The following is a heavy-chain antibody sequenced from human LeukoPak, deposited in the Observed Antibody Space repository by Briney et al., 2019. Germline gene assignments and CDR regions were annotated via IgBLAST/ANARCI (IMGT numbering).Heavy chain of an antibody. D-gene: IGHD6-13*01. CDR1: GGSFSGYY. V-gene: IGHV4-34*01. CDR2: INHSGST. CDR3: ARGKRIAAAGTGYYYGMDV. Sequence: PSETLSLTSAVYGGSFSGYYWSWIRQPPGKGLEWIGEINHSGSTNYNPSLKSRVTISVDTPKNQFSLKLSSVTAADTAVYYCARGKRIAAAGTGYYYGMDVWGQGTTVTVSS. J-gene: IGHJ6*02.